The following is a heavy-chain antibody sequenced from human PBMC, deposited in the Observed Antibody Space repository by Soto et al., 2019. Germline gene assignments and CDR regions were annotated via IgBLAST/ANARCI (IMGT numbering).Heavy chain of an antibody. CDR1: GGSFGNSA. CDR3: ATGVIWIGYFTVDS. CDR2: FIPVYRTL. V-gene: IGHV1-69*01. D-gene: IGHD3-3*01. Sequence: QVQLVQSGAEVKKPGSSVKVSCKASGGSFGNSAINWVRQTPGQGLEWLGGFIPVYRTLNYAQKFQGRVTITAVESTGTAYMTLSSLASDDTAVYYCATGVIWIGYFTVDSWGQGTRVTVSS. J-gene: IGHJ4*02.